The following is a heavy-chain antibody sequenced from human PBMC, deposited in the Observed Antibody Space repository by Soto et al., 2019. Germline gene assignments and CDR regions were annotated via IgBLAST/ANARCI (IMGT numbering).Heavy chain of an antibody. CDR1: GFTFSIYA. D-gene: IGHD3-22*01. V-gene: IGHV3-23*01. CDR2: ISTSGDKT. Sequence: PGGSLRLSCAASGFTFSIYAISWVRQAPGKGLEWLSAISTSGDKTYYADSVEGRFTISRDNSKNTLYLQMNSLRVDDTAVYYCANPLYDDVVVTCGMDVWGQGTTVTVSS. J-gene: IGHJ6*02. CDR3: ANPLYDDVVVTCGMDV.